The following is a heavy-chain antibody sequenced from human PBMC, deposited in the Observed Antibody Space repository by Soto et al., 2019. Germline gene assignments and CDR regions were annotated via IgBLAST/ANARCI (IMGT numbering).Heavy chain of an antibody. J-gene: IGHJ4*02. CDR1: GGSISSYY. V-gene: IGHV4-59*01. CDR2: IYYSGST. CDR3: ARGWGKVYFDY. D-gene: IGHD7-27*01. Sequence: SETLSLTCTVSGGSISSYYWSWIRQPPGKGLEWIGYIYYSGSTNYNPPLKSRVTISVDTSKNQFSLKLSSVTAADTAVYYCARGWGKVYFDYWGQGTLVTVSS.